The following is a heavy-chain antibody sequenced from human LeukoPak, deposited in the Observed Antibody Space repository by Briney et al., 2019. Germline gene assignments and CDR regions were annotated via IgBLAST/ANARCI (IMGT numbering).Heavy chain of an antibody. CDR2: ISYDGSNK. V-gene: IGHV3-30*18. Sequence: GGSLRLSCAASGFTFSSYGMRWVRQAPGKGLEWVAVISYDGSNKYYADSVKGRFTVSRDNSKNTLYLQMNSLRAEDTAVYYCAKVVGGDCCGYYWGQGTLVTVSS. CDR1: GFTFSSYG. D-gene: IGHD2-21*01. J-gene: IGHJ4*02. CDR3: AKVVGGDCCGYY.